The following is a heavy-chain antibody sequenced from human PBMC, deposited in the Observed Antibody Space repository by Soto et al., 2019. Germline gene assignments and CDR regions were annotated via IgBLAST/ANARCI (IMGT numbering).Heavy chain of an antibody. V-gene: IGHV1-2*04. D-gene: IGHD2-15*01. CDR2: INPNSGGT. J-gene: IGHJ6*02. Sequence: ASVKVSCKASGYTFTGYYMHWVRQAPGQGLEWMGWINPNSGGTNYAQKFQGWVTMTRDTSISTAYMELSRLRSDDTAVYYCARDRCIGVVVGYYGMDVWGQGTTVTVSS. CDR1: GYTFTGYY. CDR3: ARDRCIGVVVGYYGMDV.